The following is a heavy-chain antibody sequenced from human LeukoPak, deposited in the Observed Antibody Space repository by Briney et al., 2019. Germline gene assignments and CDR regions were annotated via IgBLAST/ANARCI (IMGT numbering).Heavy chain of an antibody. CDR3: ARDGQPPYDYVWGSYRQRWDAFDI. Sequence: GASVKVSCKASGYTFTSYGISWVRQAPGQGLEWMGWISAYNGNTNYAQKLQGRVTMTTDTSTSTAYMELRSLRSDDTAVYYCARDGQPPYDYVWGSYRQRWDAFDIWGQGTMVTVSS. CDR2: ISAYNGNT. D-gene: IGHD3-16*02. V-gene: IGHV1-18*01. CDR1: GYTFTSYG. J-gene: IGHJ3*02.